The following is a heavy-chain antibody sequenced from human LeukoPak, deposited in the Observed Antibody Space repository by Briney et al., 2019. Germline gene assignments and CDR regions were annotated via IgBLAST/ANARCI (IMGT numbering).Heavy chain of an antibody. CDR1: GFTFSSYD. V-gene: IGHV3-13*01. D-gene: IGHD2-8*01. Sequence: GGPLRLSCAASGFTFSSYDMHWVRQATGKGLEWVSAIGTAGDTYYPGSVKGRFTISRENAKNSLYLQMNSLRAGDTAVYYCARAPPMLYADYYGMDVWGQGTTVTVSS. CDR2: IGTAGDT. CDR3: ARAPPMLYADYYGMDV. J-gene: IGHJ6*02.